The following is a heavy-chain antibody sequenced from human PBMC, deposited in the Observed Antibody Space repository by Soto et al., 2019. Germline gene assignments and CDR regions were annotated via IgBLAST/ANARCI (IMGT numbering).Heavy chain of an antibody. D-gene: IGHD6-13*01. CDR1: GGTFSSYA. J-gene: IGHJ4*02. Sequence: ASVKVSCKASGGTFSSYAISWVRQAPGQGLEWMGIINPSGGSTSYAQKFQGRVTMTRDTSTSTVYMELSSLRSEDTAVYYCARASGYSSSWTYWGQGTLVTVSS. CDR3: ARASGYSSSWTY. CDR2: INPSGGST. V-gene: IGHV1-46*01.